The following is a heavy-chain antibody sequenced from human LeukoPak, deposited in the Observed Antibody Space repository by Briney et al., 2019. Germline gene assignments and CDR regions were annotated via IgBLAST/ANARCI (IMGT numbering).Heavy chain of an antibody. J-gene: IGHJ4*02. CDR1: GFTFSSYA. CDR2: ISYDGSNK. Sequence: PGGSLRLSCAASGFTFSSYAMHWVRRAPGKGLEWVAIISYDGSNKYYADSVKGRFTISRDNSKNTLYLQMNSLRAEDTAVYYCANLELEPPARFDYWGQGTLVTVSS. D-gene: IGHD1-1*01. CDR3: ANLELEPPARFDY. V-gene: IGHV3-30-3*01.